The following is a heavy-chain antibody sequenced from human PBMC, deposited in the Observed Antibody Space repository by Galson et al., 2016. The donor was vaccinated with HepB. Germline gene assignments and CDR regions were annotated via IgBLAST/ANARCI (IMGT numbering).Heavy chain of an antibody. CDR3: IWDDHVYYGMAV. J-gene: IGHJ6*02. V-gene: IGHV3-15*07. Sequence: LRLSCAVSGLTFSHAWMNWGRQAPGKGLEWVGRIKNGGTTDYAAPVKGRFTISRDDSKNTVYLQMNSLKTEDTAVYYCIWDDHVYYGMAVWGQGTTVTVSS. CDR1: GLTFSHAW. CDR2: IKNGGTT. D-gene: IGHD3-16*01.